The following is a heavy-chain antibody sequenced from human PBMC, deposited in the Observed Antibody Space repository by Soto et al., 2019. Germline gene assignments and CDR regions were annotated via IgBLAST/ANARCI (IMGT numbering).Heavy chain of an antibody. V-gene: IGHV1-2*02. D-gene: IGHD2-2*01. Sequence: QVQLVQSGAEVKKPGASVKVSCKASGYKFTAYYMHWVRQAPGQGLEWMGWINPGSGATSYAQTFQGRVTMTRDTSINTVYMEVTSLRPDDTAVYYCARLSKGYCSDTSCYSWLAPWGQGTLVTVSS. CDR1: GYKFTAYY. CDR2: INPGSGAT. J-gene: IGHJ5*02. CDR3: ARLSKGYCSDTSCYSWLAP.